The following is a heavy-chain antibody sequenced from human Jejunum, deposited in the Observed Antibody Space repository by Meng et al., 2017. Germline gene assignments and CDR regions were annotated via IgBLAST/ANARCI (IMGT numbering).Heavy chain of an antibody. CDR1: GFSFSSYW. CDR2: INQDESEK. CDR3: ARDPGYGSFDI. J-gene: IGHJ3*02. V-gene: IGHV3-7*01. D-gene: IGHD2-15*01. Sequence: GESLKISCVASGFSFSSYWMSWVRQSPGKGLELVANINQDESEKSYVDSVKGRFTISRDNAKNSFYLQMNTLRAEDTALYYCARDPGYGSFDIWGQGTMVNGSS.